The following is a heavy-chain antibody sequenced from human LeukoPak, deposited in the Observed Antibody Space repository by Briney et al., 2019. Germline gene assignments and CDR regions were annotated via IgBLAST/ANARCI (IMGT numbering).Heavy chain of an antibody. CDR3: ARDGSGSGSYLSWFDP. J-gene: IGHJ5*02. V-gene: IGHV1-8*01. D-gene: IGHD3-10*01. CDR2: MNPNSGNT. CDR1: GYTFTSFD. Sequence: ASVKVSCKASGYTFTSFDINWVRQATGQGLEWMGWMNPNSGNTGYAQKFQGRVTMSRNTSISTAYMELSSLRSEDTAVYYCARDGSGSGSYLSWFDPWGQGTLVTVSS.